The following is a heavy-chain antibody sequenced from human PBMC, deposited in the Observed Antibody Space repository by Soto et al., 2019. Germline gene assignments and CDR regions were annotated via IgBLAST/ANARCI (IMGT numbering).Heavy chain of an antibody. CDR3: AREGFRAVMSYYGMDV. J-gene: IGHJ6*02. D-gene: IGHD3-16*01. Sequence: EVQLVESGGGLVQPGGSLRLSCAASGFTFSDYWMSWVRQAPGKGLEWVANIKQDGSEKYYVGSVKGRFTISRDNAKNSLYLQMNSLRAEDTAVYYCAREGFRAVMSYYGMDVWGQGTTVTVSS. CDR1: GFTFSDYW. V-gene: IGHV3-7*04. CDR2: IKQDGSEK.